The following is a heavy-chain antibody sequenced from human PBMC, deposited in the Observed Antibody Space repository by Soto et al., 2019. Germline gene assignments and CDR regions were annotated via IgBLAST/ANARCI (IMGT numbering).Heavy chain of an antibody. Sequence: ASVKVSCKASGYTFTSYGISWVRQAPGQGLEWMGWISAYNGNTNYAQKLQGRVTMTTDTSTSTAYMELRSLRSDDTAVYYCAAGRFIAAGVTGGRLYYGMDVWGQGTTLTGSS. D-gene: IGHD6-25*01. V-gene: IGHV1-18*01. J-gene: IGHJ6*02. CDR3: AAGRFIAAGVTGGRLYYGMDV. CDR1: GYTFTSYG. CDR2: ISAYNGNT.